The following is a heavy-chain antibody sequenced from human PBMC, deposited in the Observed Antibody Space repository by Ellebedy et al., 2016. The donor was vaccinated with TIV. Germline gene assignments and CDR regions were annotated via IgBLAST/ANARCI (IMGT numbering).Heavy chain of an antibody. CDR3: AREAGNYAHFDY. D-gene: IGHD1-7*01. CDR1: GCTFSSYT. V-gene: IGHV1-69*13. CDR2: IIPISDTA. J-gene: IGHJ4*02. Sequence: SVKVSXXASGCTFSSYTISRVRQAPGQGLEWMGGIIPISDTANYAQKFQGRVTITADESTSTAYMELSSLRSEDTAVYYCAREAGNYAHFDYWGKGTLVIVSS.